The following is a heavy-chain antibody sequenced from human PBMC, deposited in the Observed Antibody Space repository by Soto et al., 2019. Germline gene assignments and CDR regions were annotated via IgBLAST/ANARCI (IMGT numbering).Heavy chain of an antibody. CDR3: AKAHHYGDYGRYFDY. CDR1: GFTFSTYG. CDR2: ISYDGSNK. J-gene: IGHJ4*02. Sequence: QVQLVESGGGVVQPGRSLRLSCAASGFTFSTYGMHWVRQAPGKGLEWVAVISYDGSNKYYADSVKGRFTISRDNSKNPLYLQMNSLRAEDTAVYYCAKAHHYGDYGRYFDYWGQGTLVTVSS. D-gene: IGHD4-17*01. V-gene: IGHV3-30*18.